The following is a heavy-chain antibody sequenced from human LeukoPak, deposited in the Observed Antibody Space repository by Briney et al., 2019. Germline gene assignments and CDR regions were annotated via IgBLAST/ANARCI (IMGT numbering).Heavy chain of an antibody. CDR3: AKDTGGNGAYFYAMDV. V-gene: IGHV3-9*01. Sequence: GRSLRLSCVGSGFAFHNYAMHWVRRPPGKGLEWVSAINWNSDTKAYADSVKGLFTISRDRARNSLYLQMDSLRPEDTALYYCAKDTGGNGAYFYAMDVWGQGTSVTVPS. D-gene: IGHD4-23*01. CDR1: GFAFHNYA. CDR2: INWNSDTK. J-gene: IGHJ6*02.